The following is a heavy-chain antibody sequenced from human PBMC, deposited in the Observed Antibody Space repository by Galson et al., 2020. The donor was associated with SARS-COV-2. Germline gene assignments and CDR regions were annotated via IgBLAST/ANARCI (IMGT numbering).Heavy chain of an antibody. V-gene: IGHV4-39*07. CDR1: GGSISTGSYY. J-gene: IGHJ6*02. Sequence: SETLSLTCTVSGGSISTGSYYWVWIRQSPGKGLEWIGSVHYGGSTPYNPSLKSRVTVSADTSRNEFSLRLTPVTAADTAVYYCARDCAGWGSGDCPHNQYGVDVWGQGTTVTVSS. CDR3: ARDCAGWGSGDCPHNQYGVDV. CDR2: VHYGGST. D-gene: IGHD2-21*02.